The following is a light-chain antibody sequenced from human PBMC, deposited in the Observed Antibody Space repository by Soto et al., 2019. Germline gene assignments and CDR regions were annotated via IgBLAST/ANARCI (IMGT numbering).Light chain of an antibody. CDR3: SSYTSSSTYI. CDR1: SSDVGDYNY. J-gene: IGLJ1*01. V-gene: IGLV2-14*01. Sequence: QSALTQPASVSGSPGQSITISCTGTSSDVGDYNYVSWYQQHPGKAPKLMIFDVSDRPSGVSNRFSGSKSGNTVSLTISGLQAEDEADYYCSSYTSSSTYIFGTGTKLTVL. CDR2: DVS.